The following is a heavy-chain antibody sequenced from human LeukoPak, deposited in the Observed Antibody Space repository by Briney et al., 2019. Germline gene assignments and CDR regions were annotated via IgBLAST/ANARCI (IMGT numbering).Heavy chain of an antibody. D-gene: IGHD3-22*01. J-gene: IGHJ4*02. CDR3: ARPFSYDSSGYRNEDFDY. V-gene: IGHV5-51*01. CDR1: GYSFTTYW. Sequence: GESLKISCKGSGYSFTTYWIGWARQMPGKGLEWMGIIYPGDSDTRYSPSFQGQVTISADKSISTAYLQWSSLKASDTAMYYCARPFSYDSSGYRNEDFDYWGQGTLVTVSS. CDR2: IYPGDSDT.